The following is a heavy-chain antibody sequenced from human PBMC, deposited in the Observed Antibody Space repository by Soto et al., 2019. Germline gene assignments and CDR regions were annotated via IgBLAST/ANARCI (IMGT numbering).Heavy chain of an antibody. D-gene: IGHD3-10*01. Sequence: QVQLQESGPGLVKPSGTLSLTCAVSSVSITSDNWWSWVRQPPGKGLEWIGEVDHSGTTNYNPSLKRRVTISVDKSKKHFSLKMTSVTAADTAVYYCASRARIRGGPDYWGQGTLVIVSS. J-gene: IGHJ4*02. CDR2: VDHSGTT. CDR3: ASRARIRGGPDY. CDR1: SVSITSDNW. V-gene: IGHV4-4*02.